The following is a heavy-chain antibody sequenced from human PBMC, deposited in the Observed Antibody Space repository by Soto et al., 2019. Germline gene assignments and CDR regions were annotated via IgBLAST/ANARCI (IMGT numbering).Heavy chain of an antibody. V-gene: IGHV3-23*01. CDR2: IVGSGIGSGIST. CDR3: AKDPVLYSNYPWYFDY. D-gene: IGHD4-4*01. CDR1: GFTFRSYA. J-gene: IGHJ4*02. Sequence: GGSLRLSCAASGFTFRSYAMSWVRQAPGKGLEWVSTIVGSGIGSGISTYYADSVKGRFTISRDNSKNTLYLQMNSLRAEDTAVYYCAKDPVLYSNYPWYFDYWGQGTLVTVSS.